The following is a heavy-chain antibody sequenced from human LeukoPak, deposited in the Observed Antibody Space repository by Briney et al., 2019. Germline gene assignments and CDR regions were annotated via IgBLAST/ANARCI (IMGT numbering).Heavy chain of an antibody. CDR1: GFTVSDSY. J-gene: IGHJ4*02. D-gene: IGHD5-24*01. Sequence: GGSLRLSCAASGFTVSDSYMSWVRQAPGKGLEWVSAISGSGGSTYYADSVKGRFTISRDNSKNTLYLQMNSLRAEDTAVYYCANAARANLGSDYWGQGTLVTVSS. V-gene: IGHV3-23*01. CDR2: ISGSGGST. CDR3: ANAARANLGSDY.